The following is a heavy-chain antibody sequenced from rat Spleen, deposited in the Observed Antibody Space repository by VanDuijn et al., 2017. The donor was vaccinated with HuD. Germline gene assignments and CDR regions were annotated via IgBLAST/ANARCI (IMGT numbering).Heavy chain of an antibody. D-gene: IGHD1-9*01. Sequence: EEQLVESGGGLVQPGRSLKLSCAASGFTFSDHFMAWVRQAPTKGLEWVATISYGDSSGHSSTYYRDAVKGRFTISRDNAKSTLSLQMDSLRSEDTATYYCARRHYGYTDYFDYWGQGVMVTVSS. V-gene: IGHV5-7*01. CDR3: ARRHYGYTDYFDY. CDR1: GFTFSDHF. CDR2: ISYGDSSGHSST. J-gene: IGHJ2*01.